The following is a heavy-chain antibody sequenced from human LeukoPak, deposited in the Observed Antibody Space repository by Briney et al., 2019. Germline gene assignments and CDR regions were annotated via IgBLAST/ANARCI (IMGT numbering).Heavy chain of an antibody. Sequence: GRSLRLSCAVSGFTFSSYWMSWVRQAPGKGLEWVANIKQDGSEKYYVDSVKGRFTISRDNAKNSLYLQMSSLRAEDTAVYYCVGSGGYWGQGTLVTVSS. V-gene: IGHV3-7*01. CDR2: IKQDGSEK. J-gene: IGHJ4*02. D-gene: IGHD3-10*01. CDR1: GFTFSSYW. CDR3: VGSGGY.